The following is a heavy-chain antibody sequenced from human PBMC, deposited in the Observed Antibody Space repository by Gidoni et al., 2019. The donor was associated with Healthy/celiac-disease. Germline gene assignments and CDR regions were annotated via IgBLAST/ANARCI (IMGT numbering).Heavy chain of an antibody. J-gene: IGHJ4*02. D-gene: IGHD3-22*01. CDR2: ISGSGGST. CDR3: AKMTYYYDSSGLLVSFDY. Sequence: EVQLLESGGGLVQPGGSLRLSCAASGFTFSSYAMSWVRQAPGQGLEWVSAISGSGGSTYYADSVKGRFTISRDNSKNTLYLQMNSLRAEDTAVYYCAKMTYYYDSSGLLVSFDYWGQGTLVTVSS. V-gene: IGHV3-23*01. CDR1: GFTFSSYA.